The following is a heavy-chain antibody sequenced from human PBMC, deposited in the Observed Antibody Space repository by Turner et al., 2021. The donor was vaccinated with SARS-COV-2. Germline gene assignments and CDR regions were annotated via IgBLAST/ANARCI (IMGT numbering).Heavy chain of an antibody. CDR3: ARDYRWQLRGGAFDY. D-gene: IGHD2-8*02. CDR2: ISASGSPI. CDR1: GFTFSTHE. Sequence: EVQLVESGGGLVQPGGSLRLSCAASGFTFSTHELNWVRQSPGKGLEWVSFISASGSPIYYADSVKGRFTISRDNAKNSLYLQMNSLRADDTALYYCARDYRWQLRGGAFDYWGQGTLVTVS. J-gene: IGHJ4*02. V-gene: IGHV3-48*03.